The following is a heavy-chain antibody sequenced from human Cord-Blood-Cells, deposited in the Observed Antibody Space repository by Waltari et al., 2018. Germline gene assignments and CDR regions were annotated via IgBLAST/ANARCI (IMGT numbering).Heavy chain of an antibody. J-gene: IGHJ4*02. Sequence: EVQLVESGGGLVQPGGSLRLSCAASGFTFSSDWMSWVRQAQGKGLEWVANIKQDGSEKYYVDSVKGRFTISRDNAKNSLYLQMNSLRAEDTAVYYCARREQLVFDYWGQGTLVTVSS. CDR3: ARREQLVFDY. V-gene: IGHV3-7*01. D-gene: IGHD6-6*01. CDR2: IKQDGSEK. CDR1: GFTFSSDW.